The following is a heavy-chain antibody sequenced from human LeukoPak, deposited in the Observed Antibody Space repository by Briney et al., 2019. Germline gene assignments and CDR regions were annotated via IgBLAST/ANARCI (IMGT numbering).Heavy chain of an antibody. Sequence: SETLSLTCTVSGGSITSVSYSWSWIRQPAGKGLEWIGRIYSSGSTNSNPSLKSRVTISVDTSKNQFSLKLSSVTAADTAVYYCARHRQGGIYTSSWYGFDYWGQGTLVTVSS. CDR3: ARHRQGGIYTSSWYGFDY. D-gene: IGHD6-13*01. J-gene: IGHJ4*02. CDR1: GGSITSVSYS. V-gene: IGHV4-61*02. CDR2: IYSSGST.